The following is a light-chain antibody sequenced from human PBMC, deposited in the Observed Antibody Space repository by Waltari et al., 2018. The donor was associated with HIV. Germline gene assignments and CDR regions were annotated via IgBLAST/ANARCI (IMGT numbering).Light chain of an antibody. Sequence: DIAMTQSPESLAVSLGARPTLNCKSTQAVLSTSTNKNFLAWYQQKPGQPPKLLIYWASTRESGVPDRFIGSGSGTDFTLTISSLQTEDVAVYYCQQYSTLPITFGRGTKVEVK. CDR3: QQYSTLPIT. CDR2: WAS. CDR1: QAVLSTSTNKNF. J-gene: IGKJ4*01. V-gene: IGKV4-1*01.